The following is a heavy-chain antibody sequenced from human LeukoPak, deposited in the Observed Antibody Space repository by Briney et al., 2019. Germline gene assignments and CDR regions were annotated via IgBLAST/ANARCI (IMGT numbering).Heavy chain of an antibody. D-gene: IGHD5-24*01. CDR3: VRQFYYLDY. J-gene: IGHJ4*02. V-gene: IGHV3-7*01. Sequence: PGGSLRLSCAASGFSFSSYWMSWVRQAPGKGLEWVANIKEDGSEKYYVDSVKGRFTISRDSAKNPLYLQMNSLRVEDTAVYYCVRQFYYLDYWGQGTLVTVSS. CDR2: IKEDGSEK. CDR1: GFSFSSYW.